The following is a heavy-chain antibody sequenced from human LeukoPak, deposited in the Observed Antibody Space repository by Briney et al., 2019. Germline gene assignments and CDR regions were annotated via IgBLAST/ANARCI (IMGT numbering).Heavy chain of an antibody. V-gene: IGHV7-4-1*02. J-gene: IGHJ3*02. Sequence: ASVKVSCKASGYTFTSYAMNWVRQAPGQGLEWMGWINTNTGNPTYAQGFTGRFVFSLDTSVSTAYLQISSLKAEDTAVYYCAREIMITFGGVIVPDAFDIWGQGTMVTVSS. CDR3: AREIMITFGGVIVPDAFDI. CDR1: GYTFTSYA. D-gene: IGHD3-16*02. CDR2: INTNTGNP.